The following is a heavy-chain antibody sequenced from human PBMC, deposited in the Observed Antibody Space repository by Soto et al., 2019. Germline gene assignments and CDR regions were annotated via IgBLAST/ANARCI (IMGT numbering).Heavy chain of an antibody. V-gene: IGHV2-26*01. CDR2: IFSNDEK. CDR1: GFSLSNARMG. D-gene: IGHD5-18*01. CDR3: ARIITDMRIQLWLLAFDI. Sequence: QVTLKESGPVLVKPTESLTLTCTVSGFSLSNARMGVSWIRQPPGKALEWLAHIFSNDEKSYSTSLKSRLTISQDTSKSQVVLTMTNTDPVDTATYYCARIITDMRIQLWLLAFDIWGQGTMVTVSS. J-gene: IGHJ3*02.